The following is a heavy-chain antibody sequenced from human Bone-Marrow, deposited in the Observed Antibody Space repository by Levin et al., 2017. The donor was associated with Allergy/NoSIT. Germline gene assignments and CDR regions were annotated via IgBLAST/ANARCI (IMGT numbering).Heavy chain of an antibody. D-gene: IGHD3-3*01. CDR2: ISPDGSQQ. CDR1: GFMFSNYW. V-gene: IGHV3-7*01. Sequence: PGGSLRLSCEASGFMFSNYWMSWVRQAPGKGLEWVANISPDGSQQFFLASVEGRFAVSRDNAKNSLYLQMNRVGVEDTAVYYCARESAPILEWSLKKPTWGQGTHVIVFS. CDR3: ARESAPILEWSLKKPT. J-gene: IGHJ5*02.